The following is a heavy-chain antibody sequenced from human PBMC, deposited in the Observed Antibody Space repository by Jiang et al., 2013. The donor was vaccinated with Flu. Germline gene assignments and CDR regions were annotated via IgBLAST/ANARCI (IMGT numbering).Heavy chain of an antibody. CDR3: AKRHRPRKFGYYYGMDV. D-gene: IGHD3-10*01. J-gene: IGHJ6*02. CDR2: ISGSGGST. CDR1: GFTFSSYA. Sequence: LLESGGGLVQPGGSLRLSCAASGFTFSSYAMSWVRQAPGKGLEWVSAISGSGGSTYYADSVKGRFTISRDNSKNTLYLQMNSLRAEDTAVYYCAKRHRPRKFGYYYGMDVWGQGTTVTVSS. V-gene: IGHV3-23*01.